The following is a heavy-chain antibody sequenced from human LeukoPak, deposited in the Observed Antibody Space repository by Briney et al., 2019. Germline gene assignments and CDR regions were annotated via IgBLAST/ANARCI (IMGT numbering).Heavy chain of an antibody. Sequence: PGGSLRLSCVSSGFTIGTAWMSWVRQAPGKGLEWPGHIKSGGEGATTDYAAPAKGRFAISRDDSKNMIYLQMSSLKIDDTAIYYCIAHFPYFYGFDVWGKGTTVTVSS. V-gene: IGHV3-15*01. CDR2: IKSGGEGATT. J-gene: IGHJ6*04. CDR1: GFTIGTAW. CDR3: IAHFPYFYGFDV. D-gene: IGHD3-3*02.